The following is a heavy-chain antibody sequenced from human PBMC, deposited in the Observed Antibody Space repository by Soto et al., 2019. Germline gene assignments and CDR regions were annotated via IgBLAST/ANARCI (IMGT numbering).Heavy chain of an antibody. CDR1: GFTVSSNY. V-gene: IGHV3-53*01. J-gene: IGHJ4*02. CDR2: IYSGGDT. D-gene: IGHD3-22*01. Sequence: PGGSLRLSCAASGFTVSSNYMSWVRQAPGKGLEWVSVIYSGGDTYCADSVKGRFTISRDNSKNTLYLQMNSLRAEDTAVYYCARNYYDSGGGFDYWGQGTLVTVSS. CDR3: ARNYYDSGGGFDY.